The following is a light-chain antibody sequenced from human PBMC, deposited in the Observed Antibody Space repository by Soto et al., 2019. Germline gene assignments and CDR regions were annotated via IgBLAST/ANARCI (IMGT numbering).Light chain of an antibody. CDR1: SSDVGPYNY. V-gene: IGLV2-11*01. CDR2: DVN. CDR3: CSYTTIKTVV. Sequence: QSALTQPRSVSGSPGQSVTISCTGTSSDVGPYNYVSWYQQHPDKAPKLMIYDVNQRPSGVPDRFSGSKSGNTASLTISGLQADDEADYYCCSYTTIKTVVFGGGTKLTVL. J-gene: IGLJ2*01.